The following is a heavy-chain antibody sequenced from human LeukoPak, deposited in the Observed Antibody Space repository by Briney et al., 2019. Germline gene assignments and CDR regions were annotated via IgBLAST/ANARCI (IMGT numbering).Heavy chain of an antibody. D-gene: IGHD5-18*01. J-gene: IGHJ6*02. CDR2: IYYSGST. Sequence: SETLSLTCTVSGGSISSGGYYWSWIRQHPGKGVEWIGYIYYSGSTYYNQSLKSRVTISVDTSKNQFSLKLSSVTAADTAVYYCARHEDSRYYYGMDVWGQGTMVTVSS. V-gene: IGHV4-31*03. CDR1: GGSISSGGYY. CDR3: ARHEDSRYYYGMDV.